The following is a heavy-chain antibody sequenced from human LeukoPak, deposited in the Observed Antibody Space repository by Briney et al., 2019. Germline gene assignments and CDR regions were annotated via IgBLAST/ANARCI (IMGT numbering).Heavy chain of an antibody. V-gene: IGHV4-34*01. J-gene: IGHJ3*02. CDR3: ARSRVLTYYYDSSGRRAAFDI. CDR2: INHSGST. D-gene: IGHD3-22*01. CDR1: GGSFSGYY. Sequence: SETLSLTCAVYGGSFSGYYWSWIRQSPGKGLEWIGEINHSGSTNYNPSLKSRVTISVDTSKNQFSLKLSSVTAADTAVYYCARSRVLTYYYDSSGRRAAFDIWGQGTMVTVSS.